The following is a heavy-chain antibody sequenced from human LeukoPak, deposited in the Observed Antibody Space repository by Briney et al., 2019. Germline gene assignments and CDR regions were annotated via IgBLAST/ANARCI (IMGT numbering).Heavy chain of an antibody. Sequence: YPSGTLSLTCAVSGGSISSTNWWSWVRQSPGKGLEWIGEIYHSGSTNYKPSLRSRVTISVDKSENQFSLNLGSVTAADTAVYYCVANGWYALDIWGQGTMVTVSS. CDR1: GGSISSTNW. CDR2: IYHSGST. D-gene: IGHD6-19*01. J-gene: IGHJ3*02. V-gene: IGHV4-4*02. CDR3: VANGWYALDI.